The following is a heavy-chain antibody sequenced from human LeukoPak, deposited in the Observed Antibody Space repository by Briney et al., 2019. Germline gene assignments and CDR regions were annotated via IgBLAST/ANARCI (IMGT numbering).Heavy chain of an antibody. CDR2: INSDGSST. J-gene: IGHJ3*02. CDR1: GFTFSSYW. CDR3: ARDGYNLDTFDI. V-gene: IGHV3-74*01. D-gene: IGHD5-24*01. Sequence: GGSLRLSCAASGFTFSSYWMHWVRQAPGKGLVWVSRINSDGSSTTYADSVEGRFTISRDNDKNTLYLQMNSLRAEDTAVYHCARDGYNLDTFDIWGQGTMVTVSS.